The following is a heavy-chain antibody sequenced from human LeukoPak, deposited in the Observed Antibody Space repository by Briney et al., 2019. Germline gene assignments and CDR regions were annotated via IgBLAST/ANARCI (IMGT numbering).Heavy chain of an antibody. CDR3: AKQVGPSTTFDI. Sequence: GGSLRLSCAASGFTFSSYSMNWVRQAPGKGLEWVSALYSGGTTYYADSVKGRFTISSDNSKNTLCLQMNSLRVEDTALYYCAKQVGPSTTFDIWGLGTMVTVSS. CDR2: LYSGGTT. D-gene: IGHD1-26*01. J-gene: IGHJ3*02. V-gene: IGHV3-66*04. CDR1: GFTFSSYS.